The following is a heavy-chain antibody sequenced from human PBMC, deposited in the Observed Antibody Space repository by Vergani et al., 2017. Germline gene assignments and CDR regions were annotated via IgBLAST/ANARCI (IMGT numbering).Heavy chain of an antibody. V-gene: IGHV1-18*01. CDR3: ARTYHRKTRGVDAYDM. CDR1: GYTFTSYG. J-gene: IGHJ3*02. Sequence: QVQLVQSGAEVKKPGASVKFSCKASGYTFTSYGISWVRQAPGQGLEWMGWISAYNGNTNYAQKLQGRVTMTTDTSTSTAYMELRSLRADDTAVYYCARTYHRKTRGVDAYDMWNRRTMVVVSS. CDR2: ISAYNGNT. D-gene: IGHD1-14*01.